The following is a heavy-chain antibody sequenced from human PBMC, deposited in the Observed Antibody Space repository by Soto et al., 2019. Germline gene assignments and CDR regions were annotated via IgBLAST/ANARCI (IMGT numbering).Heavy chain of an antibody. CDR2: ISSSSSYI. CDR3: ARAPLYSSSWYSYYFDY. V-gene: IGHV3-21*01. CDR1: GFTFSSYS. D-gene: IGHD6-13*01. Sequence: GGSLRLSCAASGFTFSSYSMNWVRQAPGKGLEWVSSISSSSSYIYYADSVKGRFTISRDNAKNSLYLQMNSLRAEDTAVYYCARAPLYSSSWYSYYFDYWGQGTLVTVSS. J-gene: IGHJ4*02.